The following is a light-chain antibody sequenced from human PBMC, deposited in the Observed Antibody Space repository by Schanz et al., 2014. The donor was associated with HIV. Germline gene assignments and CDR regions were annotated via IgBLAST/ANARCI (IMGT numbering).Light chain of an antibody. CDR1: SSNIGNNY. J-gene: IGLJ3*02. V-gene: IGLV1-51*01. CDR3: ATWDRSLRGGV. Sequence: QSVLTQPPSVSAAPGQKVTISCSGSSSNIGNNYVSWYQHLPATAPKLLIYDNNKRPSGIPDRFSGSRSGTSATLGITGLQTGDEADYYCATWDRSLRGGVFGGGTKLTVL. CDR2: DNN.